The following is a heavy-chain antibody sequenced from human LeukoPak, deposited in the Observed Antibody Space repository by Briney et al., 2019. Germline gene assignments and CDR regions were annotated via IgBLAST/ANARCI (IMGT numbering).Heavy chain of an antibody. V-gene: IGHV1-69*13. Sequence: SVKVSCKASGGTFSSYAISWVRQAPGQGLEWMGGIIPIFGTANYAQKFQGRVTITADESTSTAYMELSSLRSEDTAVYYCVNIPGYDFWSGPFDYWGQGTLVTVSS. CDR3: VNIPGYDFWSGPFDY. CDR2: IIPIFGTA. D-gene: IGHD3-3*01. CDR1: GGTFSSYA. J-gene: IGHJ4*02.